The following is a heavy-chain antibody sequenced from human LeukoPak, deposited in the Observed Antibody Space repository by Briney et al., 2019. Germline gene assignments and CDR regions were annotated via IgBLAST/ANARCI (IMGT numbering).Heavy chain of an antibody. D-gene: IGHD3-10*01. V-gene: IGHV4-34*01. J-gene: IGHJ4*02. CDR2: INHSGST. CDR1: GGSFSGYY. CDR3: ARAHLLWFGELSRYFDY. Sequence: IPSETLSLTCAVYGGSFSGYYWSWIRQPPGKGLEWIREINHSGSTNYNPSLKSRVTISVDTSKNQFSLKLSSVTAADTAVYYCARAHLLWFGELSRYFDYWGQGTLVTVSS.